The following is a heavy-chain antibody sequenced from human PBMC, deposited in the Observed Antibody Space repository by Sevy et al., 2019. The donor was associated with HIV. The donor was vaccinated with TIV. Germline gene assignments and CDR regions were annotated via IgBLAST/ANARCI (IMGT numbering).Heavy chain of an antibody. CDR1: GGSFSGYY. Sequence: SETLSLTCAVYGGSFSGYYWSWIRQPPGKGLEWIGEINHSGSTNYNPSLKSRVTISVDTSKNQFSLKLSSVTAADTAVYYCAREVRRDCSGTSCYSRKRGWFDPWGQGTLVTVSS. V-gene: IGHV4-34*01. D-gene: IGHD2-2*02. J-gene: IGHJ5*02. CDR3: AREVRRDCSGTSCYSRKRGWFDP. CDR2: INHSGST.